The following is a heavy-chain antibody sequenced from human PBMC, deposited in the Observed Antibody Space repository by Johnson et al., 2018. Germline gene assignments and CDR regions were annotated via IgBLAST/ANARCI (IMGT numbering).Heavy chain of an antibody. J-gene: IGHJ4*02. V-gene: IGHV3-15*07. CDR2: SKSKSDGGTT. CDR3: TTGRAGDY. CDR1: GFIFSNAW. D-gene: IGHD3-10*01. Sequence: VQLVQSGGGLVKXGGSLRLSCAASGFIFSNAWMNWVRRAPGKGLEWVGRSKSKSDGGTTDYAAPVKGRFTIPRDASKNTGYLQRNSLKSDDTAVYYCTTGRAGDYWGQGTLVTVSS.